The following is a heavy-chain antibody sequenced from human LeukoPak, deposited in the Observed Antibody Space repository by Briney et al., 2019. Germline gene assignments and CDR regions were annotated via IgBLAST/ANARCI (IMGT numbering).Heavy chain of an antibody. D-gene: IGHD7-27*01. CDR2: IYTSGTT. Sequence: SQTLSLTCTVSRGSISSDGYYWSWIRQPAGTGLEWIGRIYTSGTTNYNPSLKSRVTISIDTSKNQFSLKLSSVTAADTAVHYCARVTASGVVDYWGQGTLVTVSS. J-gene: IGHJ4*02. CDR3: ARVTASGVVDY. V-gene: IGHV4-61*02. CDR1: RGSISSDGYY.